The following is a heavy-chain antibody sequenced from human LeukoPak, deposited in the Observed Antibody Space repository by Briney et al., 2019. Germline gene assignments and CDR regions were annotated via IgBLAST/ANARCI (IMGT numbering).Heavy chain of an antibody. CDR1: GFTVSSTY. D-gene: IGHD1-26*01. J-gene: IGHJ4*02. V-gene: IGHV3-53*01. CDR2: IYSGGTT. CDR3: ARDPVGAIGHYFDH. Sequence: PGGSLRLSCAASGFTVSSTYMSWVRQAPGKGLEWVSVIYSGGTTYYADSVKGRFTISSDNSKNTLYLQMNSLRAEDTAVYYCARDPVGAIGHYFDHWGQGTLVTVSS.